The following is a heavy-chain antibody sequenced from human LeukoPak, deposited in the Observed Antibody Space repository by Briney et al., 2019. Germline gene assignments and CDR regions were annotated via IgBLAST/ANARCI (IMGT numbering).Heavy chain of an antibody. Sequence: PGGSLRLSCAASGFTLGAFAMHWVRQAPGKGLEWVSLIDKDGSSTYYADSVKGRFTISRDNSKNSLYLQMNSLRTEDTALYYCATWAFYHSLDVWGQGTTVTVSS. CDR2: IDKDGSST. D-gene: IGHD1-26*01. V-gene: IGHV3-43*02. CDR1: GFTLGAFA. CDR3: ATWAFYHSLDV. J-gene: IGHJ6*02.